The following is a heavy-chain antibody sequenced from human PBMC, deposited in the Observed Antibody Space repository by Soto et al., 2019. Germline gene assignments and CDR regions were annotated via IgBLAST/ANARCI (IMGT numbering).Heavy chain of an antibody. CDR1: SGPDRSHN. Sequence: QVQLQQSGPRLVKPSETLSLTCTVSSGPDRSHNWGWIRQPPGRGLEWIGYVYYTGDTAYNPSLRGRVTISPVTSTNDISLTLNSVTAADTAVYYCVRQGIDYLHGLVDVWGKGTTVSVSS. CDR2: VYYTGDT. D-gene: IGHD4-17*01. J-gene: IGHJ6*04. CDR3: VRQGIDYLHGLVDV. V-gene: IGHV4-59*08.